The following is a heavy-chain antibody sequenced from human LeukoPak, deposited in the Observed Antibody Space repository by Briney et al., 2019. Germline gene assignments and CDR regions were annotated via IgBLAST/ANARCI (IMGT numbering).Heavy chain of an antibody. Sequence: SETLSLTCTVSGGSISSYYWSWIRQPAGKGLEWIGRIYTSGSTNYNPSLQSRVTMSVDTSRNQFSLKLSSVTAADTAVFYCARSGDSSGYYSYWYFDLWGRGTLVTVSS. D-gene: IGHD3-22*01. CDR2: IYTSGST. CDR1: GGSISSYY. CDR3: ARSGDSSGYYSYWYFDL. J-gene: IGHJ2*01. V-gene: IGHV4-4*07.